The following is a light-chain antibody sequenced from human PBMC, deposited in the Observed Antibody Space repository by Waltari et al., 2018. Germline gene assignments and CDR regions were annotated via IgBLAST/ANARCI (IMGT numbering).Light chain of an antibody. V-gene: IGLV3-25*03. CDR1: ALANQY. J-gene: IGLJ1*01. CDR2: KDP. CDR3: QSSDTNCTHV. Sequence: SYELTQPPSVSVSPGQTARTTCPGDALANQYVYWYQQKPGQAPVLMIYKDPERPSGIPERFSGSSSGTTVTLTISGVQAEDEADYYCQSSDTNCTHVFGIGTKVTVL.